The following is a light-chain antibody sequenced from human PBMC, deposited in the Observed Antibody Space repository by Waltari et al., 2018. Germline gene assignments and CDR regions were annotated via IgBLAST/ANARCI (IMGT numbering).Light chain of an antibody. CDR1: QSVSSA. Sequence: EIVLTQSPGTLSLSLGERATVSCRASQSVSSALAWYQQKPGQAPRLRIYGASTRATGIPDRFSGSGSGTDFSLTISRLEPDDFAVYYCQHYLRLPVTFGQGTTVEI. J-gene: IGKJ1*01. CDR2: GAS. CDR3: QHYLRLPVT. V-gene: IGKV3-20*01.